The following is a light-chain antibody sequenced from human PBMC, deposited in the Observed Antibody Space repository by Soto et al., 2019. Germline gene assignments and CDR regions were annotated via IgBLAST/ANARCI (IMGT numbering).Light chain of an antibody. CDR1: YSNIGRSY. Sequence: QSVLTPPPSASGTPGQRVTISCSGSYSNIGRSYVFWYQQVPGTAPRLLIYRNHHRPSGVPERFAGSKSGTGASLAIRGLQSDDEAVYYCAAWDDSLSGVVFGGGTKLTVL. CDR3: AAWDDSLSGVV. J-gene: IGLJ2*01. V-gene: IGLV1-47*01. CDR2: RNH.